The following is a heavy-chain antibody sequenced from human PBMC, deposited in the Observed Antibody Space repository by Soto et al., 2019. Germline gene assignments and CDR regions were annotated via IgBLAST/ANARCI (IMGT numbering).Heavy chain of an antibody. Sequence: PSETLSLTCALYGGSFSGYYWTWIRQPPGTGLEWIGEINHSGSTNYNPSLKSRVTTSVDTSKNQFSLKLTSVTAADTAVYYCARDKITGLFDYWGQGTLVTVSS. J-gene: IGHJ4*02. CDR2: INHSGST. D-gene: IGHD2-8*02. CDR1: GGSFSGYY. CDR3: ARDKITGLFDY. V-gene: IGHV4-34*01.